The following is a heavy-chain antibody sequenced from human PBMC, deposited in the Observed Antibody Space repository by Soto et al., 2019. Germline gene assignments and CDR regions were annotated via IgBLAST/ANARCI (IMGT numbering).Heavy chain of an antibody. CDR1: GFTFSGYG. CDR2: MSNDGSNK. D-gene: IGHD6-6*01. V-gene: IGHV3-30*18. CDR3: AKGSSSVYYYYYGIDV. J-gene: IGHJ6*02. Sequence: GGSLRLSCVASGFTFSGYGMHWVRQAPGKGLEWVAVMSNDGSNKYYADSVKGRFTISRDNSKNMLYLQMNSLRTEDTAVYYCAKGSSSVYYYYYGIDVWGQGATVTVSS.